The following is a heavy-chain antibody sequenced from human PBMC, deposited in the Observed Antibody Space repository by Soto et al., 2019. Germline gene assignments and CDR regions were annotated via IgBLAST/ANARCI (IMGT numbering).Heavy chain of an antibody. J-gene: IGHJ6*02. D-gene: IGHD3-10*01. CDR1: GFTFSSYG. CDR3: ARDVKGSGSGLFYYYYGMDV. V-gene: IGHV3-33*01. CDR2: IWYDGSNK. Sequence: GGSLRLSCAASGFTFSSYGMHWVRQAPGKGLEWVAVIWYDGSNKYYADSVKGRFTISRDNSKNTLYLQMNSLRAEDTAVYYCARDVKGSGSGLFYYYYGMDVWGQGTTVTVSS.